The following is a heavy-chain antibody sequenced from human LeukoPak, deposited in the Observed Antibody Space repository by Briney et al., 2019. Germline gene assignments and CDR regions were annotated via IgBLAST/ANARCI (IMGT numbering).Heavy chain of an antibody. CDR3: ARAPPEHYNWFDP. CDR1: GYTFTGYY. Sequence: ASVKVSCKASGYTFTGYYMHWVRQAPGQGLEWMGWISAYNGNTNYAQKLQGRVTMTTDTSTSTAYMELRSLRSDDTAVYYCARAPPEHYNWFDPWGQGTLVTVSS. CDR2: ISAYNGNT. V-gene: IGHV1-18*04. D-gene: IGHD1/OR15-1a*01. J-gene: IGHJ5*02.